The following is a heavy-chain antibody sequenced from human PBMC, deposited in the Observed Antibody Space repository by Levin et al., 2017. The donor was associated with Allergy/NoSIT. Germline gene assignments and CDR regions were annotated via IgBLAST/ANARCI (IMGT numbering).Heavy chain of an antibody. V-gene: IGHV3-23*01. J-gene: IGHJ4*02. CDR2: ITGTSGTT. CDR3: AKSDCDEGVCLHGAY. CDR1: GFTFSNYA. D-gene: IGHD2-21*01. Sequence: GESLKISCAASGFTFSNYAMNWVRQAPGKGLEWVSVITGTSGTTYYLDSVKGRFTTSRDNSKNTLYLQMDSLRAEDTAIYYCAKSDCDEGVCLHGAYWGQGTLVTVSP.